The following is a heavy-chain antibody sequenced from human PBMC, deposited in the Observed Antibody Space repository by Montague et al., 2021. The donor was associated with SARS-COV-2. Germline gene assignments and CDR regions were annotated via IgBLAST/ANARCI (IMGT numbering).Heavy chain of an antibody. D-gene: IGHD5-18*01. J-gene: IGHJ4*02. Sequence: SETLSLTCAAYGGSSSNYYWSWIRQSPGKGLEWVGEINHSGYTDYNPSLESRLTISLDTSKKQFSLKMTSVTAADTAVYYCASAPRFSFGYWAYWGQGTLVSVAS. CDR2: INHSGYT. V-gene: IGHV4-34*01. CDR1: GGSSSNYY. CDR3: ASAPRFSFGYWAY.